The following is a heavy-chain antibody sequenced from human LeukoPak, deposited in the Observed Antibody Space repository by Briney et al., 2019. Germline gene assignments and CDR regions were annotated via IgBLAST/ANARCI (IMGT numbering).Heavy chain of an antibody. CDR2: ISSDGSTA. V-gene: IGHV3-74*01. Sequence: GGSLRLSCAASGFTFSNYWMHWVRQAPGKGLVWVSRISSDGSTATYADSVKGRFTISRDNAKNTLYLQMNSLRAEDTAIYYCARVMYYYASGSLVVDYFDSWGQGTLVTVS. D-gene: IGHD3-10*01. J-gene: IGHJ4*02. CDR1: GFTFSNYW. CDR3: ARVMYYYASGSLVVDYFDS.